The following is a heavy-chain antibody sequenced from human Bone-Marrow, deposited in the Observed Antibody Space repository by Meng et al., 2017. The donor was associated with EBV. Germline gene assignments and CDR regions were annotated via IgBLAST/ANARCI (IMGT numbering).Heavy chain of an antibody. CDR1: GGSFSGYY. V-gene: IGHV4-34*01. Sequence: QGQLQQWGAGLFKPSGXLSPPCXVYGGSFSGYYWSWIRQPPGKGLEWIGEINHSGSTNYNPSLKSRVTISVDTSKNQFSLKLSSVTAADTAVYYCARGSYDSSGYYYFDYWGQGTLVTVSS. CDR3: ARGSYDSSGYYYFDY. D-gene: IGHD3-22*01. CDR2: INHSGST. J-gene: IGHJ4*02.